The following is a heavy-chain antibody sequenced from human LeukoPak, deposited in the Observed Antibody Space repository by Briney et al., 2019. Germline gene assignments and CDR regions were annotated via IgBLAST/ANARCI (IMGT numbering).Heavy chain of an antibody. V-gene: IGHV4-39*07. CDR3: ARGLFSVSYIDY. CDR2: ISYSGTT. J-gene: IGHJ4*02. D-gene: IGHD3-10*01. Sequence: GSISYSGTTSYNPSLKSRVTISVDTSKNKFSLKLSPVTAADTAVYYCARGLFSVSYIDYWGQGTLVTVSS.